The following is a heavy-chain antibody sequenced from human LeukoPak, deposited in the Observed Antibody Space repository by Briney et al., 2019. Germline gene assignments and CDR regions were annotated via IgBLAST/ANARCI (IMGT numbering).Heavy chain of an antibody. CDR1: GYTFTSYY. CDR3: ARSLPRLWGDSSEIDY. D-gene: IGHD3-22*01. V-gene: IGHV1-46*01. CDR2: INPSGGST. J-gene: IGHJ4*02. Sequence: GASVKVSCKASGYTFTSYYMHWVRQAPGQGLEWMGIINPSGGSTSYAQKFQGRVTMTRDTSTSTVYMELSSLRSEDTAVYYCARSLPRLWGDSSEIDYWGQGTLVTVSS.